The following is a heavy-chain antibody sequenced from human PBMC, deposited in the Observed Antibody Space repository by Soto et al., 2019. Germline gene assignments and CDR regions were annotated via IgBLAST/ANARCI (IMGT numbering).Heavy chain of an antibody. CDR1: GYTFTSYD. D-gene: IGHD3-3*01. CDR3: ARDRRDFWSGYSQRVVFDY. Sequence: ASVKVSCKASGYTFTSYDINWVRQATGQGLEWMGWMNPNSGNTGYAQKFQGRVTMTRNTSISTAYMELSSLRSEDTAVYYCARDRRDFWSGYSQRVVFDYWGQGTLVTVSS. J-gene: IGHJ4*02. CDR2: MNPNSGNT. V-gene: IGHV1-8*01.